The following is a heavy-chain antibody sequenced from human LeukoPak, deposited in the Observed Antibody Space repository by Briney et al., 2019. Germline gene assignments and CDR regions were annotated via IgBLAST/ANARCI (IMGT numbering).Heavy chain of an antibody. V-gene: IGHV5-51*01. CDR2: IYPGDSDT. D-gene: IGHD6-13*01. CDR3: AGYIAAAGPAPNWFDP. CDR1: GYSFTSYW. Sequence: GESVKISCKGSGYSFTSYWIGWVRQMPGKGLEWMGIIYPGDSDTRYSPSFQGQVTISADKSISTAYLQWSSLKASDTAMYYCAGYIAAAGPAPNWFDPWGQGTLVTVSS. J-gene: IGHJ5*02.